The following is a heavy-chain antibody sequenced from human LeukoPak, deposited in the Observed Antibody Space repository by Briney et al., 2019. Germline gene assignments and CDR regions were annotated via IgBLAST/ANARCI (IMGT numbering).Heavy chain of an antibody. Sequence: PSETLSLTCTASGGSISSYYWSWIRQPPGKGLEWIGYIYYSGSTNYNPSLKSRVTISVDTSKNQFSLKLSSVTAADTAVYYCARRRRFGLYYYGMDVWGQGTTVTVSS. D-gene: IGHD3-10*01. CDR2: IYYSGST. CDR1: GGSISSYY. V-gene: IGHV4-59*08. CDR3: ARRRRFGLYYYGMDV. J-gene: IGHJ6*02.